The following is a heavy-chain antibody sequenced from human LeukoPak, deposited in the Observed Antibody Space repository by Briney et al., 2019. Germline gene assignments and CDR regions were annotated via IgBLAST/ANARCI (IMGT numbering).Heavy chain of an antibody. Sequence: GGSLRLSCEAPGFTFSNYGTHWVRQAPGKGLEWVAAISYDGSDKYYADSVKGRFTISRDNSKNTLYLQMNSLRAEDTAVYYCAKGGPESSSYGMDVWGQGTTVTVSS. J-gene: IGHJ6*02. CDR3: AKGGPESSSYGMDV. D-gene: IGHD2-2*01. CDR2: ISYDGSDK. V-gene: IGHV3-30*18. CDR1: GFTFSNYG.